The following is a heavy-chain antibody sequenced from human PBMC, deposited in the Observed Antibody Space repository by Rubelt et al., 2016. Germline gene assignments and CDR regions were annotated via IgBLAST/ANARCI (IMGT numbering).Heavy chain of an antibody. CDR3: ATAQWELHRLYAFDI. D-gene: IGHD1-26*01. CDR2: FDPGDGQT. Sequence: GRGLEWMGGFDPGDGQTTYAQKFQGRVTMTADTSTGTAYVELSSLRSEDTALYYCATAQWELHRLYAFDIWGQGTMVTVSS. V-gene: IGHV1-24*01. J-gene: IGHJ3*02.